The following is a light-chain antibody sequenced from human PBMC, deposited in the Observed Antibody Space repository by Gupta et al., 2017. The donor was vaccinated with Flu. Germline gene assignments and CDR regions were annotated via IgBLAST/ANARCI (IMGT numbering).Light chain of an antibody. CDR2: GAS. V-gene: IGKV3-20*01. CDR3: QLYGSFMYT. CDR1: QSINRNF. Sequence: EIVLTQSPGTLSLSPGERASLSCRASQSINRNFLAWYQQKPGQAPRLLIYGASSRATGIPDRFSGSGSGTDFTLTISRLEPEDFAVYHCQLYGSFMYTFGQGTKLEIK. J-gene: IGKJ2*01.